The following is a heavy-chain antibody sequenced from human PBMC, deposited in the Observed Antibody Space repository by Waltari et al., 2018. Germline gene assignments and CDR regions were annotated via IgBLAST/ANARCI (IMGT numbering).Heavy chain of an antibody. J-gene: IGHJ4*02. Sequence: QVQLVQSGSELKKPGASVKVSCKASGYSFTRHAMNWVRQAPGQGLELMGWINTNTENPVYAQGFTGRFVFSLDTSVSTAYMEISSLKAEDTAVYYCARELLGGGAFDSWGQGTLVTVSS. CDR1: GYSFTRHA. V-gene: IGHV7-4-1*02. CDR3: ARELLGGGAFDS. D-gene: IGHD3-16*01. CDR2: INTNTENP.